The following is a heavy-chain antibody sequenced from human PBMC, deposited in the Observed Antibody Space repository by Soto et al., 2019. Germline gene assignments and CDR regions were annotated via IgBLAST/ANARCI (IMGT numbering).Heavy chain of an antibody. Sequence: QVQLVESGGGVVQPGRSPRLSCAASGFTFSSYAMHWVRQAPGKGLEWVAVISYDGSNKYYADSVKGRFTISRDNSKNTLYLQMNSLRAEDTAVYYCAREDTGDAFDIWGQGTMVTVSS. CDR3: AREDTGDAFDI. J-gene: IGHJ3*02. CDR1: GFTFSSYA. CDR2: ISYDGSNK. V-gene: IGHV3-30-3*01.